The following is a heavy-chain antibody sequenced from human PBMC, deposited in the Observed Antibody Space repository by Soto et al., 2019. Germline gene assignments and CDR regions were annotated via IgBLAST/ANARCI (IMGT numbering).Heavy chain of an antibody. V-gene: IGHV3-30*03. Sequence: GGSLRLSCAASGFTFSSYGMHWVRQAPGKGLEWVAVISYDGSNKYYADSVKGRFTISRDNSKNTLYMQMNSLRAEDTAVYYCARAPGADFWSGYPKPPFDPWGQGTLVTVSS. CDR1: GFTFSSYG. D-gene: IGHD3-3*01. J-gene: IGHJ5*02. CDR3: ARAPGADFWSGYPKPPFDP. CDR2: ISYDGSNK.